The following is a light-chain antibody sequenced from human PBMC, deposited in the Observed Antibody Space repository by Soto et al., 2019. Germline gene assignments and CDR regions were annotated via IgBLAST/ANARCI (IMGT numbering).Light chain of an antibody. CDR1: QSVSSN. J-gene: IGKJ3*01. CDR3: QQYNNWPPSS. CDR2: SAS. Sequence: ETVLTQSPATLSVSPGERATLSCRASQSVSSNLAWYQQKPGQAPRLLIYSASRGATVFPARFSGSGSGTDFTLTISSLQSEDFAVYYCQQYNNWPPSSFGPGTKVDIK. V-gene: IGKV3-15*01.